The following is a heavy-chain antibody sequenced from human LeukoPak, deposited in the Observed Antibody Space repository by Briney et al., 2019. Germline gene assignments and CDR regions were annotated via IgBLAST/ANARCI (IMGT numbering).Heavy chain of an antibody. D-gene: IGHD6-13*01. V-gene: IGHV3-64*04. CDR3: AKSASIAVDY. Sequence: PGGSLRLSCSASGFTFSSYAMHWVCQAPGKGLEYVSAISSNGGSTYYADSVKGRFTISRDNSKNTLYLQMNSLRAEDTAVYYCAKSASIAVDYWGQGTLVTVSS. J-gene: IGHJ4*02. CDR2: ISSNGGST. CDR1: GFTFSSYA.